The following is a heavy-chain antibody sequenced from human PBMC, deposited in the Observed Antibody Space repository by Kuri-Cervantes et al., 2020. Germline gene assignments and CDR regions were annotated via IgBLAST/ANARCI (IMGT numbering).Heavy chain of an antibody. V-gene: IGHV3-7*01. D-gene: IGHD6-19*01. CDR1: GFTFSSYW. CDR3: AASDSSGWYGPRAFDI. Sequence: GGSLRLSCAASGFTFSSYWMSWVRQAPGKGLEWVANIKQDGSEKYYVDSVKGRFTISRDNAKNSLYLQMNSLRAEDTAVYYCAASDSSGWYGPRAFDIWGQGTMVTVSS. CDR2: IKQDGSEK. J-gene: IGHJ3*02.